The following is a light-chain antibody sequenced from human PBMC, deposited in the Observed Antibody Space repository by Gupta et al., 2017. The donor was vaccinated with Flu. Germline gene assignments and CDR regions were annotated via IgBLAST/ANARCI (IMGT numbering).Light chain of an antibody. CDR3: QQRSGLPMYT. J-gene: IGKJ2*01. CDR2: EAS. CDR1: QSVNIY. Sequence: EIVLTQSPATLSLSPGDRAILSCRSSQSVNIYLAWYQQKPGQPPRLLMFEASKRAAGIPDRFSGSGSGTDFTRTISTLEPEDFAVYYCQQRSGLPMYTFGQGTKLE. V-gene: IGKV3-11*01.